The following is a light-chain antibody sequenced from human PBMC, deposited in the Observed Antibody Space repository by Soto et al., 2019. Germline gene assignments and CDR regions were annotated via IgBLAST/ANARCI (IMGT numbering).Light chain of an antibody. CDR1: SSDVGGYNY. Sequence: QSALTQPASVSGSPGQSITISCTGTSSDVGGYNYVSLYQQHPGKAPKLMIYDVSNRPSGVSNRCSGSNSGNTASLTSSVLQAEDEADYYCSSYTSSSTVVFGGGTQLTLL. V-gene: IGLV2-14*01. J-gene: IGLJ2*01. CDR3: SSYTSSSTVV. CDR2: DVS.